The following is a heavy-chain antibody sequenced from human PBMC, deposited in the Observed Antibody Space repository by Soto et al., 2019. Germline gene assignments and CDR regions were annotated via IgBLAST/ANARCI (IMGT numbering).Heavy chain of an antibody. CDR1: GFTFDDYT. D-gene: IGHD6-13*01. CDR2: ISWDGGST. J-gene: IGHJ6*02. Sequence: GGSLRLSCAASGFTFDDYTMHWVRQAPGKGLEWVSLISWDGGSTYYADSVKGRFTISRDNSKNSLYLQMNSLRTEDTALYYCANLAAAGTGGNLPAVWGQGTTVTVSS. V-gene: IGHV3-43*01. CDR3: ANLAAAGTGGNLPAV.